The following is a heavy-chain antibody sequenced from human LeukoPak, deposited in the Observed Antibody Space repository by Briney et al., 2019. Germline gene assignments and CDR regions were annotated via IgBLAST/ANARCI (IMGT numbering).Heavy chain of an antibody. CDR3: ARRYSSGAYFFDY. Sequence: GASVKVSCKASGYTFASYYMHWVRQAPGQGLEWMGIINPSGGSTSYAQKFQGRVTMTRDMSTSTVYMELSSLRSEDTAVYYCARRYSSGAYFFDYWGQGTLVTVSS. CDR1: GYTFASYY. CDR2: INPSGGST. D-gene: IGHD6-19*01. V-gene: IGHV1-46*01. J-gene: IGHJ4*02.